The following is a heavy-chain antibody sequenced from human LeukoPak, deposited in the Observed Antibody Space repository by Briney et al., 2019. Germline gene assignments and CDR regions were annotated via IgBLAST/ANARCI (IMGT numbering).Heavy chain of an antibody. CDR1: GGSFSGYY. V-gene: IGHV4-34*01. J-gene: IGHJ3*02. CDR3: AYFQNDAFDI. Sequence: SETLSLTCAFYGGSFSGYYWSWIRQPPGKGLEWIGEINHSGSTNYNPSLKSRVTISVDTSKNQFSLKLSSVTAADTAVYYCAYFQNDAFDIWGQGTMVTVSS. CDR2: INHSGST. D-gene: IGHD2/OR15-2a*01.